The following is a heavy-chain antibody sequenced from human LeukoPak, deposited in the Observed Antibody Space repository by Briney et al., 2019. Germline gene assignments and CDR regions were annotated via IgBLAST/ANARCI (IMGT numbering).Heavy chain of an antibody. D-gene: IGHD3-10*02. J-gene: IGHJ5*02. CDR3: TTEFLYHYDRGYNWFDP. CDR2: IKSKTDGGTT. V-gene: IGHV3-15*01. CDR1: GFTLSNAW. Sequence: GGSLRLSCAASGFTLSNAWMSWVRQTPGKGLEWVGGIKSKTDGGTTDYAAPVKGRFTISRDDSKNTLYLQLNGLKTEDTAVYYCTTEFLYHYDRGYNWFDPWGQGTLVTVSS.